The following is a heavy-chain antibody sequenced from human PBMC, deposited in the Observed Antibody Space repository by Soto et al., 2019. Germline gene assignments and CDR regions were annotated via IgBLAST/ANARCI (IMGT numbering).Heavy chain of an antibody. V-gene: IGHV3-7*05. Sequence: VQLEESGGDLVQPGGSLRLSCAASGFTLSAYWMTWVRQAPGKGLEWVANINRDGSKKCYLVSVRGRFTISRDNVGNSLYLQMDSLRADDTALYYCARDESPASSSLYLDAFDIWGQGTMVTVSS. J-gene: IGHJ3*02. D-gene: IGHD6-13*01. CDR1: GFTLSAYW. CDR3: ARDESPASSSLYLDAFDI. CDR2: INRDGSKK.